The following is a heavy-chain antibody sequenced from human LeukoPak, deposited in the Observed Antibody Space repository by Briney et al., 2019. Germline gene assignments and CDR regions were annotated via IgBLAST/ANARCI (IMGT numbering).Heavy chain of an antibody. D-gene: IGHD4-17*01. J-gene: IGHJ4*02. CDR2: ITFSSSII. Sequence: AGGSLRLSCAASGFTFSSYSMNWVRQAPGKGLEWVSYITFSSSIIYCADSVKGRFTISRDNAKNSLYLQMNSLRAEDTAVYYCARDRLHYGEYEKTFDYWGQGTLVSVSS. CDR3: ARDRLHYGEYEKTFDY. CDR1: GFTFSSYS. V-gene: IGHV3-48*01.